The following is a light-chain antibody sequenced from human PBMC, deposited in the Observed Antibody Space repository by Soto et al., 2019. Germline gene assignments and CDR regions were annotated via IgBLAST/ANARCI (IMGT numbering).Light chain of an antibody. V-gene: IGKV3-20*01. Sequence: NVLTQAPVTLSLSPRERATLSWRASQSVSSSHLAWYQQKPGQAPRLLMYGASSRATGIPDRFSGGGSGADFTLTISRLEPEDFGVYYCQQYHNSILMFGQGTKVDIK. CDR2: GAS. J-gene: IGKJ1*01. CDR3: QQYHNSILM. CDR1: QSVSSSH.